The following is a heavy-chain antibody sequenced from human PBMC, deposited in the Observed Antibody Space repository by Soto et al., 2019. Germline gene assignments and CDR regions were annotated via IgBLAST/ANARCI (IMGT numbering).Heavy chain of an antibody. Sequence: SVKVSCKASGFTFTSSAVQWVRQARGQRLEWIGWIVVGSGNTNCAQKFQERVTITRDMSTSTAYMELSSLRSEDTAVYYCAANPHYYDSSGYYYYYGMDVWGQGTTVTVSS. CDR1: GFTFTSSA. V-gene: IGHV1-58*01. CDR2: IVVGSGNT. CDR3: AANPHYYDSSGYYYYYGMDV. J-gene: IGHJ6*02. D-gene: IGHD3-22*01.